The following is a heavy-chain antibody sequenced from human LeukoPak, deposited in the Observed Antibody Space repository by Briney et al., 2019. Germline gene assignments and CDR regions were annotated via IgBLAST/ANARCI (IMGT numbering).Heavy chain of an antibody. CDR2: ISGRGNYI. D-gene: IGHD3-22*01. CDR1: GFSFSSHN. Sequence: PGGSLRLSCAASGFSFSSHNMNWVRQAPGKGLEWGSSISGRGNYIFYSDSVKGRFTISRDRANNSLSLKMNSLRAEDTAVYYCAKDQGFDYYDSSGYYLDYWGQGTLVTVSS. J-gene: IGHJ4*02. CDR3: AKDQGFDYYDSSGYYLDY. V-gene: IGHV3-21*01.